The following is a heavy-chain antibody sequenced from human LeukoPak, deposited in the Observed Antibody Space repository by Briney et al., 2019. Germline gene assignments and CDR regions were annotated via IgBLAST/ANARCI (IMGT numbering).Heavy chain of an antibody. J-gene: IGHJ4*02. V-gene: IGHV4-59*01. CDR3: ASFYGPGYFDY. D-gene: IGHD3-10*01. CDR2: IYYSGST. CDR1: GGSISSYC. Sequence: SETLSLTCTVSGGSISSYCWSWIRQPPGKGLEWIGYIYYSGSTNYNPSLKSRVTISVDTSKNQFSLKLSSVTAADTAVYYCASFYGPGYFDYWGQGTLVTVSS.